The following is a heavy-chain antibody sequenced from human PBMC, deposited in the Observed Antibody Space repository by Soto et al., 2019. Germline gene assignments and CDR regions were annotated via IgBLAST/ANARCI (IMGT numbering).Heavy chain of an antibody. CDR3: AKDRRTGGNSAFYFHI. V-gene: IGHV3-23*01. J-gene: IGHJ1*01. CDR2: ISATGGGT. D-gene: IGHD3-16*01. CDR1: GFKFSNYA. Sequence: GGSLRLSCAASGFKFSNYAMSWVRQAPGKGLEWVSLISATGGGTYYADSVKGRFTISRDNSHNTLYLPVHSLTAEDTAVYYCAKDRRTGGNSAFYFHIWGQGAQVTVSS.